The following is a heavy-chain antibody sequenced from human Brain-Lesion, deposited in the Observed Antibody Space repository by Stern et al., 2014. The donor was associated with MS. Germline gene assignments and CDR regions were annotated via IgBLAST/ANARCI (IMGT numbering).Heavy chain of an antibody. V-gene: IGHV3-66*02. D-gene: IGHD6-19*01. CDR1: GFIVRGNY. Sequence: EVQLLESGGDLVPPGGSLRLTCAASGFIVRGNYMSWVRQAPGTGLECVSVIYSGGDTKYGDSVKGRFIISRDTSKNELYLQMNSLRPEDTAVYYCARNGGWYGSGYFDNWGLGTLVTVSS. CDR3: ARNGGWYGSGYFDN. CDR2: IYSGGDT. J-gene: IGHJ4*01.